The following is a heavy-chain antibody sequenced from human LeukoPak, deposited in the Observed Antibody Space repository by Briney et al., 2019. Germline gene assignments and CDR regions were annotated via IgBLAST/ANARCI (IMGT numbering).Heavy chain of an antibody. V-gene: IGHV4-59*08. CDR1: RDSISSYF. Sequence: SETLSLTCTVSRDSISSYFWSWVRQPPGKGLEWIGYISYSGGTKYTSSLKGRVTMSLDTSKNQFTLELSSVTAADTAFYYWARHPLLEGSTFHPAFDMWGLGTMVTVSS. CDR3: ARHPLLEGSTFHPAFDM. D-gene: IGHD5-24*01. CDR2: ISYSGGT. J-gene: IGHJ3*02.